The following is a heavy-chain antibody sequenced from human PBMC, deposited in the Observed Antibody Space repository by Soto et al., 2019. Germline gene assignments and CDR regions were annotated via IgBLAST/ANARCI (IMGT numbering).Heavy chain of an antibody. D-gene: IGHD6-6*01. J-gene: IGHJ4*02. CDR2: ISYDGSNK. V-gene: IGHV3-30-3*01. CDR3: AISSIAAYSKFDY. CDR1: VFTFSSYA. Sequence: VGSLRLSCASSVFTFSSYAMHCVRHSPGKGLEWVAVISYDGSNKYYADSVKGRFTISRDNSKNTLYLQMNSLRAEDTAVYYCAISSIAAYSKFDYWGQGILVTVSS.